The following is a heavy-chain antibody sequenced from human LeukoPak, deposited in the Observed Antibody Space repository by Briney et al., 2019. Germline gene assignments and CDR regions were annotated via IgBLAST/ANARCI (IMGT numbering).Heavy chain of an antibody. CDR1: GFTFSSYS. CDR3: ARDKPAMAYFDY. D-gene: IGHD5-18*01. V-gene: IGHV3-21*01. Sequence: GGSLRLSCAASGFTFSSYSMNWVRQAPGKGLEWVSSISSSSSYIYYADSVKGRFTISRDNAKNSLHLQMNSLRAEDTAVYYCARDKPAMAYFDYWGQGTLVTVSS. CDR2: ISSSSSYI. J-gene: IGHJ4*02.